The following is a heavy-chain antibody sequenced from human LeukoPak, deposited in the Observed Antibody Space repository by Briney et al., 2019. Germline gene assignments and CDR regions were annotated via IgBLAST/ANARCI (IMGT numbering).Heavy chain of an antibody. CDR1: GFTFSSYA. V-gene: IGHV3-30*04. J-gene: IGHJ5*02. D-gene: IGHD5-18*01. CDR2: ISYDGSNK. CDR3: ARDRSWIQNAVSPNNWFDP. Sequence: GGSLRLSCAASGFTFSSYAMHWVRQAPGKGLEWVAVISYDGSNKYYADSVKGRFTISRDNSKNTLCLQMNSLRAEDTAVYYCARDRSWIQNAVSPNNWFDPWGQGTLVTVSS.